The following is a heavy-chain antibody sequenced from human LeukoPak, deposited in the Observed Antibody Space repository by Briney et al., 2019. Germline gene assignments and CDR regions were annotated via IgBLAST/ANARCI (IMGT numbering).Heavy chain of an antibody. CDR3: ARPATDYYDASGYYSGAFDI. CDR2: IYPGDSDT. V-gene: IGHV5-51*01. Sequence: GESLKISCKGSGYSFSSYWIGWVCQMPGQGLEWMGIIYPGDSDTRYTPSFQGQVTMSADKSISTAYLQWSSLKASDTAMYYCARPATDYYDASGYYSGAFDIWGQGTMVIVSS. J-gene: IGHJ3*02. D-gene: IGHD3-22*01. CDR1: GYSFSSYW.